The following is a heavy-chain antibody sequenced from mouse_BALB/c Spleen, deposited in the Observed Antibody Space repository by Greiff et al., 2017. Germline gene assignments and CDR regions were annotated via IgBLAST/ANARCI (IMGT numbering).Heavy chain of an antibody. V-gene: IGHV1S22*01. D-gene: IGHD1-1*01. J-gene: IGHJ4*01. CDR1: GYTFTSYW. CDR2: IYPGSGST. CDR3: TRSYYGSYYYAMDY. Sequence: LQQPGSELVRPGASVKLSCKASGYTFTSYWMHWVKQRHGQGLEWIGNIYPGSGSTNYDEKFKSKGTLTVDTSSSTAYMHLSSLTSENSAVYYCTRSYYGSYYYAMDYWGQGTSVTVSS.